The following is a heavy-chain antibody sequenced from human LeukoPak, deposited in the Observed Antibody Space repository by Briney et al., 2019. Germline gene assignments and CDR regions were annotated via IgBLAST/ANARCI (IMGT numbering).Heavy chain of an antibody. V-gene: IGHV3-30-3*01. J-gene: IGHJ4*02. Sequence: PGGSLRLSCAASGFTFSSYAMHWVRQAPGKGLEWVAVISYDGSNKYYADSVKGRFTISRDNSKNTLYLQMNSLRAEDTAVYYCARGGVVVAFYYFDYWGQETLVTVSS. D-gene: IGHD2-21*01. CDR1: GFTFSSYA. CDR2: ISYDGSNK. CDR3: ARGGVVVAFYYFDY.